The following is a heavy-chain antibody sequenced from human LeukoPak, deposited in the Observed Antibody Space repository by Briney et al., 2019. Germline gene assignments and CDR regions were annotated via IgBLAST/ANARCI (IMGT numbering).Heavy chain of an antibody. CDR1: GSTLSRYA. Sequence: GGSLRLSCAASGSTLSRYAMSWVRPAPGKGLEWLSALSESDGSTYYADSVKGRFTISRDNSKNTLYLQMNGLGADDTAVFCAKDISQGYTFGSIEEDYWGQGTLVTVSS. J-gene: IGHJ4*02. CDR3: AKDISQGYTFGSIEEDY. CDR2: LSESDGST. V-gene: IGHV3-23*01. D-gene: IGHD5-18*01.